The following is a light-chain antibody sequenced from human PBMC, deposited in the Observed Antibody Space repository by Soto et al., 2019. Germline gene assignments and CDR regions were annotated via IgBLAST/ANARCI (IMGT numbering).Light chain of an antibody. CDR3: QQYNKWPIT. Sequence: EIVMTQSPATLSVSLGERATLSCRASQSVSSSLAWYQQKPGQAPRLLIYGTSTRATGISGRFSGSGSGTEFTLTISSLQSEDFAVYYCQQYNKWPITFGQGTRLEIK. CDR1: QSVSSS. J-gene: IGKJ5*01. CDR2: GTS. V-gene: IGKV3-15*01.